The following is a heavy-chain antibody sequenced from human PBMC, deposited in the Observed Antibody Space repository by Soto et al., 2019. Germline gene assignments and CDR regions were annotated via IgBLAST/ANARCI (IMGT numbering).Heavy chain of an antibody. V-gene: IGHV1-18*01. Sequence: QVQLVQSGAEVKKPGASVKVSCKASGYTFTSYGISWVRQAPGQGLEWMGWISAYNGNTNYAQKLQGRVTMTTDTSXXTXYXXLRSLRSDDTAVYYCARDLYCSGGSCYLGLNWFDPWGQGTLVTVSS. CDR2: ISAYNGNT. CDR3: ARDLYCSGGSCYLGLNWFDP. D-gene: IGHD2-15*01. J-gene: IGHJ5*02. CDR1: GYTFTSYG.